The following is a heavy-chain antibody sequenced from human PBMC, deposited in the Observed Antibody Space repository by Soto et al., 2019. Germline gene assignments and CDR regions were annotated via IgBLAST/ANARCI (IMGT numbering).Heavy chain of an antibody. CDR3: AREAVAAKRAFDI. V-gene: IGHV4-61*01. D-gene: IGHD6-19*01. CDR1: GGSVSSASYY. CDR2: IYYSGST. Sequence: PAETLSLTCIVSGGSVSSASYYWSWIRQPPGKGLEWIGDIYYSGSTKYNPSLKSRVTISVDTSKNQFPLKLSSVTAADTAVYYCAREAVAAKRAFDIWGQGTMVTVSS. J-gene: IGHJ3*02.